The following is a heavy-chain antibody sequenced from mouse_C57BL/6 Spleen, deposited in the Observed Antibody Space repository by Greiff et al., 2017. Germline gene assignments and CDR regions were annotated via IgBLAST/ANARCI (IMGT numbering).Heavy chain of an antibody. V-gene: IGHV5-9*01. D-gene: IGHD1-1*01. CDR2: ISGGGGNT. CDR3: ARPDYYGSSYVFAY. CDR1: GFTFSSYT. J-gene: IGHJ3*01. Sequence: EVKLVESGGGLVKPGGSLKLSCAASGFTFSSYTMSWVRQTPEKRLEWVATISGGGGNTYYPDSVKGRFTISRDNAKNTLYLQMSSLRSEDTALYYCARPDYYGSSYVFAYWGQGTLVTVSA.